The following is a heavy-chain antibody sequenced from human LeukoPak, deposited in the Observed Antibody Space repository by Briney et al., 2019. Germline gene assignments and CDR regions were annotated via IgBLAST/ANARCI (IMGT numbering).Heavy chain of an antibody. CDR3: ARSIAAAGTPNYFDY. J-gene: IGHJ4*02. CDR1: GYTFTSYA. CDR2: INTNTGNP. D-gene: IGHD6-13*01. V-gene: IGHV7-4-1*02. Sequence: ASVKVSCKASGYTFTSYAMNWVRQAPGQGLEWMGWINTNTGNPTYAQGFTGRFVFSLDTSVSTAYLQISSLKAEDTAVYYCARSIAAAGTPNYFDYWGQGTLVTVSS.